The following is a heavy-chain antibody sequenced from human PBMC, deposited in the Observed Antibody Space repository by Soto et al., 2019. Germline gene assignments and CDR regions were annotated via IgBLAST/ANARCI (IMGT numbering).Heavy chain of an antibody. J-gene: IGHJ6*02. D-gene: IGHD2-2*01. Sequence: QVQLVQSGAEVKKPGASVKVSCKASGYSSVTYTVTWVRQAPGQGLEWMGWISASNGNTNYAQKLQGRVTMTTDTSTSTAYMELRSLRSDDTAVYFCASGCQLLAKDFVFAGSYGVAVCSQGTTVTISS. CDR2: ISASNGNT. CDR3: ASGCQLLAKDFVFAGSYGVAV. CDR1: GYSSVTYT. V-gene: IGHV1-18*01.